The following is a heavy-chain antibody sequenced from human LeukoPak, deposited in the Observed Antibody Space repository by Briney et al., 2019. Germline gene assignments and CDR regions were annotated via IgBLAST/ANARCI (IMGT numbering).Heavy chain of an antibody. Sequence: GGSLRLSCAASGFTFSSYAMSWVRQAPGKGLEWVSGISNSGGSTYYPGSVKGRFTISRENAKNSLYLQMNSLRAGDTAVYYCARGDYTTELDYWGQGTLVTVSS. CDR2: ISNSGGST. V-gene: IGHV3-23*01. J-gene: IGHJ4*02. CDR1: GFTFSSYA. CDR3: ARGDYTTELDY. D-gene: IGHD3-3*01.